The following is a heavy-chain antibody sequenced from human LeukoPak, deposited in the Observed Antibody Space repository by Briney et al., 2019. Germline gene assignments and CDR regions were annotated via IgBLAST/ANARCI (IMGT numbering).Heavy chain of an antibody. CDR3: ARDIGGDWDWFDP. CDR1: GGSISSGGYY. Sequence: PSETLSLTCTVSGGSISSGGYYWSWIRQHPGKGLKWIGYIYYSGSTYYNPSLKSRVTISVDTSKNQFSLKLSSVTAADTAVYYCARDIGGDWDWFDPWGQGTLVTVSS. D-gene: IGHD2-21*02. J-gene: IGHJ5*02. V-gene: IGHV4-31*03. CDR2: IYYSGST.